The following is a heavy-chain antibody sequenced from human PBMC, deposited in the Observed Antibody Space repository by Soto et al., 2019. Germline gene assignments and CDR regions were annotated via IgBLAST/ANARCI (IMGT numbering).Heavy chain of an antibody. CDR3: GYVGGYTYGDDSYDL. D-gene: IGHD5-18*01. Sequence: ASVSVSCKVSGSTFTSNGIGWVRQAPGQGLEWLGWISTYNENIDSAPKLEDRLTMTTDRSTTTAYMELRNLEPDDTALYYCGYVGGYTYGDDSYDLCGQGTEVTVS. CDR1: GSTFTSNG. CDR2: ISTYNENI. J-gene: IGHJ5*02. V-gene: IGHV1-18*04.